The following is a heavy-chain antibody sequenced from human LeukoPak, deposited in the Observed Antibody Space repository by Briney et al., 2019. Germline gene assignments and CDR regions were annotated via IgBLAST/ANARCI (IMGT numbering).Heavy chain of an antibody. Sequence: AGGSLRLSCAASGFTFSDYYMSWIRQAPGKGLEWVSYISSSGSTIYYADSVKGRLTISRDNAKNSLYLQMNSLRAEDTAVYYCARAILLWFGESSYYFDYWGQGTLVTVSS. D-gene: IGHD3-10*01. V-gene: IGHV3-11*01. CDR2: ISSSGSTI. CDR3: ARAILLWFGESSYYFDY. J-gene: IGHJ4*02. CDR1: GFTFSDYY.